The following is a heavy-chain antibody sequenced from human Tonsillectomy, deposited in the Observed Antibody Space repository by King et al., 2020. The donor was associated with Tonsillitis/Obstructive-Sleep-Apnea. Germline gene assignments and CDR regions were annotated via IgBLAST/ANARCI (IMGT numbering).Heavy chain of an antibody. D-gene: IGHD2-2*01. CDR2: ISSSSSTI. Sequence: VQLVESGGGLVQPGGSLRLSCAASGFTFSSYSMNWVRQAPGKGLEWVSYISSSSSTIYYADSVKGRFTISRDNAKNSLYLQMNSLRDEDTAVYYCARERVEDIVVVPAAYFDYWGQGTLVTVSS. J-gene: IGHJ4*02. CDR3: ARERVEDIVVVPAAYFDY. CDR1: GFTFSSYS. V-gene: IGHV3-48*02.